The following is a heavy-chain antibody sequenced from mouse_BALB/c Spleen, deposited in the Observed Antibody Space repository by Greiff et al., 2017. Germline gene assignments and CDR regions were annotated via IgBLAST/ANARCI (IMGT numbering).Heavy chain of an antibody. D-gene: IGHD2-1*01. Sequence: EVQGVESGGGLVKPGGSLKLSCAASGFTFSSYAMSWVRQTPEKRLEWVASISSGGSTYYPDSVKGRFTISRDNARNILYLQMSSLRSEDTAMYYCARVIYYGNYYFDYWGQGTTLTVSS. CDR2: ISSGGST. CDR1: GFTFSSYA. CDR3: ARVIYYGNYYFDY. V-gene: IGHV5-6-5*01. J-gene: IGHJ2*01.